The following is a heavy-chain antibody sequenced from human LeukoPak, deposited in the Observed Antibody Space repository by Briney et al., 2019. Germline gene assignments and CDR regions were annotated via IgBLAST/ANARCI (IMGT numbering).Heavy chain of an antibody. Sequence: GGSLRLSCAASGFTLSSYWMHWVRQAPGEGLVWVSRINSDGSNINYADSVKGRFTISRDNAKNTLYLQMNSLRVEDTAVYYCVRSSGWPGYWGQGTMVAVSS. D-gene: IGHD6-19*01. CDR1: GFTLSSYW. V-gene: IGHV3-74*01. CDR2: INSDGSNI. J-gene: IGHJ4*02. CDR3: VRSSGWPGY.